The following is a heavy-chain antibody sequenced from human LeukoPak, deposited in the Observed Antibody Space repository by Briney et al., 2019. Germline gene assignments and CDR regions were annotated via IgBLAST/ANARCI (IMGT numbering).Heavy chain of an antibody. CDR1: GFTFSDYW. V-gene: IGHV3-7*01. Sequence: TGGSLRLSCAASGFTFSDYWVSCVRQAPGEGLEWVANINQDASVSHYIDSVKGRFTISRDNAKNSLFLQMNRLRAEDTALYYCARKVGDYWGQGTLVTVSS. CDR3: ARKVGDY. J-gene: IGHJ4*02. D-gene: IGHD3-16*01. CDR2: INQDASVS.